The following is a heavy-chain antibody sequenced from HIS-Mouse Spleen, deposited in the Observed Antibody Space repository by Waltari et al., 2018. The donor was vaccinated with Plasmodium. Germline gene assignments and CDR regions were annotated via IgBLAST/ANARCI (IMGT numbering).Heavy chain of an antibody. J-gene: IGHJ4*01. D-gene: IGHD6-19*01. Sequence: QLQLQESGPGLVKPSETLSPTCTVSGGSIRSSSYYWGWIRQPPGKGLEWIGSFYSSGSTLYSPSLQCLVTISVDTSENQFSLELGAVTAAYTAVYYCASVAVAGIDYWGHGTLVTVSS. CDR2: FYSSGST. CDR3: ASVAVAGIDY. V-gene: IGHV4-39*07. CDR1: GGSIRSSSYY.